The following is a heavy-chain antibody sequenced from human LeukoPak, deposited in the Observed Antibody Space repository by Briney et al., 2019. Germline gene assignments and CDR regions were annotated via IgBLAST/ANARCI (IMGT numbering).Heavy chain of an antibody. CDR1: GYSFTSYW. Sequence: GESLKISCKGSGYSFTSYWIGWVRQIPGKGLEWMGIIYPGDSDTRYSPSFQGQVTISADKSISTAYLQWSSLKASDTAMYYCARRSVDTAMGNDAFDICGQGTMVTVSS. J-gene: IGHJ3*02. CDR3: ARRSVDTAMGNDAFDI. CDR2: IYPGDSDT. V-gene: IGHV5-51*01. D-gene: IGHD5-18*01.